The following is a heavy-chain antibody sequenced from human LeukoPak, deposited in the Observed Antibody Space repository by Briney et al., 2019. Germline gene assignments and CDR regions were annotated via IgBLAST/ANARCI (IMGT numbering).Heavy chain of an antibody. Sequence: ASVKVSCKTSGYIFTAYYIHWVRQAPGQGLEWMGWINPNSGGTNYAQRFRGRVTMTRDTSISTVYMELSRLSSDDTAVFYCARAPEGGELCGYSCHFDSWGQGTLVTVSS. D-gene: IGHD5-18*01. V-gene: IGHV1-2*02. CDR3: ARAPEGGELCGYSCHFDS. CDR1: GYIFTAYY. J-gene: IGHJ4*02. CDR2: INPNSGGT.